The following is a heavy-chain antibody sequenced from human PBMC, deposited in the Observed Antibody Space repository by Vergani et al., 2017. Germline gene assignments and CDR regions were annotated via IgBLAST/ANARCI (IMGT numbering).Heavy chain of an antibody. CDR1: GFTFSSYW. V-gene: IGHV3-7*01. CDR2: IKQDGSEK. D-gene: IGHD3-3*01. CDR3: AKSGGPHDFWSGYYYYYMDV. Sequence: EVQLVESGGGLVQPGGSLRLSCASSGFTFSSYWMSWVRQAPGKGLAWVANIKQDGSEKYYADSVKGRFTISRDNSKNTLYLQMNSLRAEDTAVYYCAKSGGPHDFWSGYYYYYMDVWGKGTTVTVSS. J-gene: IGHJ6*03.